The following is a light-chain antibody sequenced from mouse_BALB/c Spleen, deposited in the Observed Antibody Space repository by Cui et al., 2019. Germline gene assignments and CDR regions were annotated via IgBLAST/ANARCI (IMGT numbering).Light chain of an antibody. J-gene: IGKJ1*01. Sequence: DIVMTLSQKFMSTSVGDRVSITCKASQNVRTAVAWYQQKPGQSPKALIDLASNRHTGIPDRFTGSGSGTDFPLTISNVQSEDLADYFCLQHWNYPLTFGGGTKLEIK. V-gene: IGKV6-14*01. CDR1: QNVRTA. CDR3: LQHWNYPLT. CDR2: LAS.